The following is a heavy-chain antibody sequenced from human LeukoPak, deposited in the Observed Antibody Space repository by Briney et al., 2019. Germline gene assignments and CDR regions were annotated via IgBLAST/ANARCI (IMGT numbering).Heavy chain of an antibody. CDR3: ARGNYYYYYMDV. CDR2: IYTSGST. V-gene: IGHV4-61*02. J-gene: IGHJ6*03. Sequence: SETLSLTCTVSGGSISSGSYYWSWIRQPAGKGLEWIGRIYTSGSTNYNPSLKSRVTISVDTSKNQFSLKLSSVTAADTAVYYCARGNYYYYYMDVWGKGTTVTVSS. CDR1: GGSISSGSYY.